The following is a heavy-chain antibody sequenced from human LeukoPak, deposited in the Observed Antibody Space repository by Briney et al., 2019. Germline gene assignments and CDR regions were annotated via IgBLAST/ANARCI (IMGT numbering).Heavy chain of an antibody. V-gene: IGHV3-23*01. Sequence: GGSLRLSCAASGFTFSSYAMSWVRQAPGKGLEWVSGITGSGGFTYYADSVKGRFTISRDNSKNTMYLQMNSLRAEDTAVYYCAKEAASGNEYFQHWGQGTLVTVSS. J-gene: IGHJ1*01. D-gene: IGHD6-13*01. CDR1: GFTFSSYA. CDR3: AKEAASGNEYFQH. CDR2: ITGSGGFT.